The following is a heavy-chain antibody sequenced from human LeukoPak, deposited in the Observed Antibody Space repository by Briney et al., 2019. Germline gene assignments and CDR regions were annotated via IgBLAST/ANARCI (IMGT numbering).Heavy chain of an antibody. CDR2: ISYDGSNK. CDR1: GFTFSSYA. Sequence: GGSLRLSCAASGFTFSSYAMHWVRQAPGKGLEWVAVISYDGSNKYYADSVKGRFTISRDNSKNTLYLQMNSLRAEDTAVYYCARESTYGDYEYYFDYWGQGTLVTVSS. D-gene: IGHD4-17*01. V-gene: IGHV3-30-3*01. CDR3: ARESTYGDYEYYFDY. J-gene: IGHJ4*02.